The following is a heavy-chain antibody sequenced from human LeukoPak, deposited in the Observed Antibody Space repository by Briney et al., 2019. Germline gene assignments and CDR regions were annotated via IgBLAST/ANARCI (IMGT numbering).Heavy chain of an antibody. V-gene: IGHV4-59*08. CDR2: IYYSGST. CDR3: ARLRPGSSWDSSVDY. J-gene: IGHJ4*02. CDR1: GGSISSYY. D-gene: IGHD6-13*01. Sequence: SGTLSLTCTVSGGSISSYYWSWIRQPPGKGLEWIGYIYYSGSTNYNPSLKSRVTISVDTSKNQFSLKLSSVTAADTAVYYCARLRPGSSWDSSVDYWGQGTLVTVSS.